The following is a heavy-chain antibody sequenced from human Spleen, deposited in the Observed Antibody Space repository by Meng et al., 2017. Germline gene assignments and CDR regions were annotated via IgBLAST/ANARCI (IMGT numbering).Heavy chain of an antibody. Sequence: SETLSLTCTVSGGSISSYYWSWIRQPPGKGLEWIGYIYYSWSTNYNPSLKSRVTISVDTSKKQFSLKLTSVTAADTAVYYCARGTSSWSFLFDYWGQGTLVTVSS. D-gene: IGHD6-13*01. J-gene: IGHJ4*02. CDR2: IYYSWST. V-gene: IGHV4-59*01. CDR1: GGSISSYY. CDR3: ARGTSSWSFLFDY.